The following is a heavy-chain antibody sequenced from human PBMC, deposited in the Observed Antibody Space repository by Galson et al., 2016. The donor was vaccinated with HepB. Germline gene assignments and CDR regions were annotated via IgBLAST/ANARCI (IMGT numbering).Heavy chain of an antibody. CDR2: IIPIFGKV. Sequence: SVKVSCKASGGTFRSNSVGSYAITWVRQAPGQGPEWMGEIIPIFGKVDLAQKLQGRVTISADETANTAYMELRGLRPEDTAVYYCARGDIRIYGVVIKRDGMDVGGQGTTIIGSS. V-gene: IGHV1-69*13. CDR3: ARGDIRIYGVVIKRDGMDV. J-gene: IGHJ6*02. D-gene: IGHD3-3*01. CDR1: GGTFRSNSVGSYA.